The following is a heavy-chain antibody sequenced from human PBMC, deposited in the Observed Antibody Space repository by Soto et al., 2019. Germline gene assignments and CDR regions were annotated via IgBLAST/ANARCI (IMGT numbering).Heavy chain of an antibody. CDR1: GYTFTSYG. Sequence: QVPLVQSGAEVKKPGASVKVSCKASGYTFTSYGISWVRQAPGQGLEWMGWISAYNGNTNYAQKLQGRVTMTTDTXXSTAYMELRSLRSDDTAVYYCARSTTTTFHDAFDIWGQGTMVTVSS. CDR3: ARSTTTTFHDAFDI. V-gene: IGHV1-18*01. J-gene: IGHJ3*02. CDR2: ISAYNGNT. D-gene: IGHD1-1*01.